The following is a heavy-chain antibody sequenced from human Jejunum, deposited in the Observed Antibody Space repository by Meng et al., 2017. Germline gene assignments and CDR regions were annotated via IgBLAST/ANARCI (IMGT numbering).Heavy chain of an antibody. CDR3: ARGRPGAGQFDY. CDR2: INHSGST. V-gene: IGHV4-34*01. D-gene: IGHD1-26*01. J-gene: IGHJ4*02. CDR1: GGFFSYDY. Sequence: QLLLQQWGGGLLTAAATTSLCSAVGGGFFSYDYWSWSRAPRRRRLGWSGEINHSGSTNYNPYLKSRIPITIDTSKNYSYLKLSTVTVADTAVYYCARGRPGAGQFDYWGQGNLVTVSS.